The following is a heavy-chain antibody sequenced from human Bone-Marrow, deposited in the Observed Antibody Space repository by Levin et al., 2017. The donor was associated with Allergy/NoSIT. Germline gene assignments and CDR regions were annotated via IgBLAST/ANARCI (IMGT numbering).Heavy chain of an antibody. CDR3: ARGRGSRLALVRGVNLLDY. D-gene: IGHD3-10*01. J-gene: IGHJ4*02. Sequence: SETLSLTCAVYGGSFSGYYWSWIRQPPGKGLEWIGEINHSGSTNYNPSLKSRVTISVDTSKNQFSLKLSSVTAADTAVYYCARGRGSRLALVRGVNLLDYWGQGTLVTVSS. CDR1: GGSFSGYY. V-gene: IGHV4-34*01. CDR2: INHSGST.